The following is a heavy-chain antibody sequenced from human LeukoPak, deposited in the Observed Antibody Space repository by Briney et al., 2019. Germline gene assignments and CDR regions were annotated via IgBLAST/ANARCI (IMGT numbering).Heavy chain of an antibody. J-gene: IGHJ4*02. CDR1: GGSFSGYY. CDR2: IYYSGST. V-gene: IGHV4-59*01. CDR3: ARVQTGAPHFDN. Sequence: SETLSLTCAVYGGSFSGYYWSWIRQPPGKGLEWIGYIYYSGSTNYNPSLKSRVTISVDTSKNQFSLKLSSVTAADTAVYYCARVQTGAPHFDNWGQGTLVTVSS. D-gene: IGHD7-27*01.